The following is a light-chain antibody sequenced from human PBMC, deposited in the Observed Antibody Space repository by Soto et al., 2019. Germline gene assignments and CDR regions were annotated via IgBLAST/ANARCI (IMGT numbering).Light chain of an antibody. J-gene: IGKJ1*01. CDR3: QQSYNTPRT. CDR2: AAS. CDR1: QSISSY. Sequence: DIQMTQSPSSLSASVGDRVTITCRASQSISSYLYWYQQKPGKAPNLLIYAASSLESGVPPRFSGSGSGTEFTLTISSLQSEDFATYYCQQSYNTPRTFGQGTKVDIK. V-gene: IGKV1-39*01.